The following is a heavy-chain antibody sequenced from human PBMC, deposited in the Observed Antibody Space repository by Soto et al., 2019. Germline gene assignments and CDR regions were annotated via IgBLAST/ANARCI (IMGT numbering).Heavy chain of an antibody. CDR3: AKDSDSRANWGWFDP. J-gene: IGHJ5*02. V-gene: IGHV3-9*01. Sequence: GGSLRLSCAASGFTFDDYAMHWVRQAPGKGLEWVSGISWNSGSIGYADSVKGRFTISRDNAKNSLYLQMNSLRAEDTALYYCAKDSDSRANWGWFDPWGQGTLVTVSS. D-gene: IGHD7-27*01. CDR1: GFTFDDYA. CDR2: ISWNSGSI.